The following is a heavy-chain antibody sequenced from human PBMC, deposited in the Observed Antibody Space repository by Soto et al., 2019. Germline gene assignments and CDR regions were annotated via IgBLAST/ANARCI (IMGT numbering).Heavy chain of an antibody. V-gene: IGHV1-18*01. CDR1: GYTFTIYG. CDR3: ARVKDTAMAYDAFDI. J-gene: IGHJ3*02. D-gene: IGHD5-18*01. CDR2: ISAYNGNT. Sequence: GASVKVSCKASGYTFTIYGISLVRQAPGQGLEWMGWISAYNGNTNYAQKLQGRVTMTTDTSTSTAYMELRSLRSDDTAVYYCARVKDTAMAYDAFDIWGQGTMVTVSS.